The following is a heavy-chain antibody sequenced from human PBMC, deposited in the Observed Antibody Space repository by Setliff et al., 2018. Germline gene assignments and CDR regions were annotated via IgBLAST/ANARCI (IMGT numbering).Heavy chain of an antibody. CDR1: GFTFSSYW. Sequence: GGSLRLSCAASGFTFSSYWMSWVRQAPGKGLEWVANIKQDGSEKYYVDSVKGRFTISRDNSKNTLYLQMNSLRAEDTAVYYCAKMAGYCSSTSCSYCYYYMDVWGKGTTVTVSS. V-gene: IGHV3-7*01. D-gene: IGHD2-2*01. CDR2: IKQDGSEK. CDR3: AKMAGYCSSTSCSYCYYYMDV. J-gene: IGHJ6*03.